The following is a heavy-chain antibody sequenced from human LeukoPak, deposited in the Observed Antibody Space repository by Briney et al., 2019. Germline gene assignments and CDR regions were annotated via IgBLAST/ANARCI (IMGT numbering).Heavy chain of an antibody. Sequence: GGSLRLSCAASGFTFSSYSMNWVRQAPGKGLEWVSSISSSSSYIYYAGSVKGRFTISRDNAKNSLYLQMNGLRAEDTAVYYCARDGRIAARPFDYWGQGTLVTVSS. CDR1: GFTFSSYS. CDR3: ARDGRIAARPFDY. D-gene: IGHD6-6*01. J-gene: IGHJ4*02. CDR2: ISSSSSYI. V-gene: IGHV3-21*01.